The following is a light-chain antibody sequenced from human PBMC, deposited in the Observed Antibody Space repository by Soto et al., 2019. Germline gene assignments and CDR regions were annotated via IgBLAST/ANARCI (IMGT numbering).Light chain of an antibody. CDR1: QSLAYIDGNTY. CDR2: QVS. V-gene: IGKV2-30*01. Sequence: DVVRTQSPLSLPVTLGQPASISCRSSQSLAYIDGNTYLNWFHQRPGQSPRRLIYQVSTRDSGVPDRCSGSGSGTDFTLQISSVEADDVAVCYCMEGVHRPQWTFGQGPKVASK. J-gene: IGKJ2*01. CDR3: MEGVHRPQWT.